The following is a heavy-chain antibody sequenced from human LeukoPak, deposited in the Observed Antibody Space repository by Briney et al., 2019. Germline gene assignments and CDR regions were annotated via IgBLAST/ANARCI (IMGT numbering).Heavy chain of an antibody. D-gene: IGHD5-12*01. V-gene: IGHV4-59*01. Sequence: SETLSLTCTVSGGSISSYYWSWIRQPPGKGLEWIGYIYYSGSTSYNPSLKSRVTIAVDTSKNQFSLKLNSVTAADTAVYYCARGGPYDYAYYYYMDVWGKGTTVTVCS. CDR3: ARGGPYDYAYYYYMDV. J-gene: IGHJ6*03. CDR1: GGSISSYY. CDR2: IYYSGST.